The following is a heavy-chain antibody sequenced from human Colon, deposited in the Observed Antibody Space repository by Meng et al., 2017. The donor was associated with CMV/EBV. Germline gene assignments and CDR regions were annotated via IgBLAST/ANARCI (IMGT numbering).Heavy chain of an antibody. Sequence: GESLKISRAVSGFSLNSYEMNWVRQAPGKGLEWISYMSSSGRISYYADSVKGRFTISRDNAKNSLFLQLNSLRAEDTAVYYCARDGRYDNGSYYYNYAMDVWGRGTMVTVSS. CDR3: ARDGRYDNGSYYYNYAMDV. V-gene: IGHV3-48*03. CDR1: GFSLNSYE. J-gene: IGHJ6*02. D-gene: IGHD4-17*01. CDR2: MSSSGRIS.